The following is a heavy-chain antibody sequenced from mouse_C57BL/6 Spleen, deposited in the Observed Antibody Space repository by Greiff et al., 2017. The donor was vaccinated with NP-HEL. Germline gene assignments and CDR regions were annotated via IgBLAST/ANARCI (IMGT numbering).Heavy chain of an antibody. Sequence: EVHLVESGGDLVKPGGSLKLSCAASGFTFSSYGMSWVRQTPDKRLEWVATISSGGSYTYYPDSVKGRFTISRDNAKNTLYLQMSSLKSEDTAMYYCARHRSGSSPWYFDVWGTGTTVTVSS. V-gene: IGHV5-6*01. CDR3: ARHRSGSSPWYFDV. CDR2: ISSGGSYT. CDR1: GFTFSSYG. D-gene: IGHD1-1*01. J-gene: IGHJ1*03.